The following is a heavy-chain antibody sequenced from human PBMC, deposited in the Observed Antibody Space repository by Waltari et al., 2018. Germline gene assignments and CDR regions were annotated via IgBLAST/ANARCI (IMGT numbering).Heavy chain of an antibody. D-gene: IGHD4-17*01. Sequence: EVQLVESGGGLVQPGGSLRLSCAASGFTYSMYWMHWVRQAPGKGLVWVSRSNSDGSSTSYADSVKGRFTISKDNAKNTVYLQMNSLRAEDTAIYYCARGARRTTVTTGWWYFDLWGRSTLVTVSS. J-gene: IGHJ2*01. CDR3: ARGARRTTVTTGWWYFDL. CDR2: SNSDGSST. V-gene: IGHV3-74*01. CDR1: GFTYSMYW.